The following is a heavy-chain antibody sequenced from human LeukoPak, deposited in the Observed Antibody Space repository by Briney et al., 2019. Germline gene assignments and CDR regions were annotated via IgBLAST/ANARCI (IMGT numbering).Heavy chain of an antibody. D-gene: IGHD6-19*01. J-gene: IGHJ6*02. CDR2: ISGYNAKT. CDR3: ARWSGGSDWLYHYGMDV. V-gene: IGHV1-18*01. CDR1: GYTFSNYG. Sequence: ASVKVSCKASGYTFSNYGISWVRQAPGQGLEWMGWISGYNAKTNYAKNLQGRVTVTTDTSTSTAYMEMRSLRSDDTAVYYCARWSGGSDWLYHYGMDVWGQGTTVTVSS.